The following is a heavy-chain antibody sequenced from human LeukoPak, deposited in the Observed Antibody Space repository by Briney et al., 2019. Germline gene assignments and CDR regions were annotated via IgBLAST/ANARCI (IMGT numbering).Heavy chain of an antibody. CDR3: ARGFVVVVAARGTRHAFDI. J-gene: IGHJ3*02. CDR1: VGSFSGYY. D-gene: IGHD2-15*01. Sequence: SETLSLTCAVYVGSFSGYYWSGVRQPPGKGLEWIGEINYSGSTNYNPSLKSRVTRSVATSKNQFYLKLSSVTDADTAVYYCARGFVVVVAARGTRHAFDIWGQGTMVTVSS. V-gene: IGHV4-34*01. CDR2: INYSGST.